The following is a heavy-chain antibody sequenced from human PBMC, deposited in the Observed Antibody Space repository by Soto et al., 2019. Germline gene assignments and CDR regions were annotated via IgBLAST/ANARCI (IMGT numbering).Heavy chain of an antibody. V-gene: IGHV4-61*01. Sequence: PSETLSLTCSVSGTSVTSGTYYWSWIRQPPGKGLEWIGHISYSGTTSYNPSLNGRVTISVDTSKNQFSLKVNSVTAADTAIYYCARDSSEWNFYVWGQGTLVTVSS. D-gene: IGHD3-10*02. CDR3: ARDSSEWNFYV. J-gene: IGHJ4*02. CDR1: GTSVTSGTYY. CDR2: ISYSGTT.